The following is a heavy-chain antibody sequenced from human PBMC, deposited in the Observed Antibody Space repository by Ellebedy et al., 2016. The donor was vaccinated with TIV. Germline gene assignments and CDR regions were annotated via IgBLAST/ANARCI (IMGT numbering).Heavy chain of an antibody. J-gene: IGHJ6*02. CDR2: ISTHNGNT. V-gene: IGHV1-8*01. CDR3: TRGMVRGLYDMDV. Sequence: ASVKVSCXASGYSFTSYDITWVRQAPGQGLEWMGWISTHNGNTNYAQKFQGRVTMTSDTSISTAYMELSSLRSEDTAVYYCTRGMVRGLYDMDVWGQGTTVTVSS. D-gene: IGHD3-10*01. CDR1: GYSFTSYD.